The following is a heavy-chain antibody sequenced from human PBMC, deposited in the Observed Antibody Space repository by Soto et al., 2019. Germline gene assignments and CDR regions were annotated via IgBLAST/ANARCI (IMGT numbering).Heavy chain of an antibody. V-gene: IGHV3-33*01. CDR3: ARDRYSSGWYHDY. D-gene: IGHD6-19*01. CDR1: GFTFSSYG. Sequence: GGSLRLSCAASGFTFSSYGMHWVRQALGKGLEWVAVIWYDGSNKYYADSVKGRFTISRDNSKNTLYLQMNSLRAEDTAVYYCARDRYSSGWYHDYWGQGTLVTVSS. CDR2: IWYDGSNK. J-gene: IGHJ4*02.